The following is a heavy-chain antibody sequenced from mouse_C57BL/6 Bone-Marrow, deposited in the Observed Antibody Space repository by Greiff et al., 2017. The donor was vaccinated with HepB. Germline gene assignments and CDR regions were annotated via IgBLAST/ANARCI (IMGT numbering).Heavy chain of an antibody. J-gene: IGHJ4*01. Sequence: VKLQESGAELVRPGASVTLSCKASGYTFTDYEMHWVKQTPVHGLEWIGAIDPETGGTAYNQKFKGKAILTADKSSSTAYMELRSLTSEDSAVYYCTREETAQARYYYAMDYWGQGTSVTVSS. CDR3: TREETAQARYYYAMDY. V-gene: IGHV1-15*01. CDR1: GYTFTDYE. D-gene: IGHD3-2*02. CDR2: IDPETGGT.